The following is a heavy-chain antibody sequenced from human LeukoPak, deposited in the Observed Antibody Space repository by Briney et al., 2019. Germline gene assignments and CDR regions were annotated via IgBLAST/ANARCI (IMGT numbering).Heavy chain of an antibody. V-gene: IGHV3-23*01. Sequence: GGSLRLSCAASGFIFSNYAMTWVRQAPGKGLEWVSAISGSGGSTYYADSVKGRFTISRDNSKNTLYLQMNSLRAEDTAVYYCAKYVWGSYRTLSEIDYWGQGTLVTVSS. CDR3: AKYVWGSYRTLSEIDY. D-gene: IGHD3-16*02. CDR2: ISGSGGST. J-gene: IGHJ4*02. CDR1: GFIFSNYA.